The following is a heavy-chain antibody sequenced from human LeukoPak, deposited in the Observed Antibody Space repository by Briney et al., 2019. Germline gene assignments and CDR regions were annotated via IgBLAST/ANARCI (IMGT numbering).Heavy chain of an antibody. CDR2: INPNSGGT. CDR3: ARDTLAGRIGYSSGWYVFNYFDY. J-gene: IGHJ4*02. Sequence: ASVKVSCKASGYTFTGYYMHWVRQAPGQGLEWMGWINPNSGGTNYAQKFQGRVTMTRDTSISTAYMELSRLRSDDTAVYYCARDTLAGRIGYSSGWYVFNYFDYWGQGTLVTVSS. D-gene: IGHD6-19*01. CDR1: GYTFTGYY. V-gene: IGHV1-2*02.